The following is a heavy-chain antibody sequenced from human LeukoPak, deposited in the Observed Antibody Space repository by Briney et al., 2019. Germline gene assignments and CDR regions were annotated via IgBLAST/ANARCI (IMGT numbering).Heavy chain of an antibody. V-gene: IGHV3-30*18. CDR2: ISYDGSNK. Sequence: PGRSLRLSCAASGFTFSSYGMHWVRQAPGKGLEWVAVISYDGSNKYYADSVKGRFTISRDNSKNTLYLQMNSLRAEDTAVYYCAKDRNYDILTGYYGGGGGMDVWGQGTTVTVSS. D-gene: IGHD3-9*01. J-gene: IGHJ6*02. CDR3: AKDRNYDILTGYYGGGGGMDV. CDR1: GFTFSSYG.